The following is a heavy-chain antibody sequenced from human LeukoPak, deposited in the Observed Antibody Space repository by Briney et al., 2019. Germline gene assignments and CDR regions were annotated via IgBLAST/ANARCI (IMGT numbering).Heavy chain of an antibody. CDR2: MNPNSGNT. CDR1: GYTFTSYD. Sequence: GASVKVSCKASGYTFTSYDINWVRQATGQGLEWMGWMNPNSGNTGYAQKFQGRVTITRNTSISTAYMELSSLRSEDTAVYYCARGGSIAARRGIDYWGQGTLVTVSS. J-gene: IGHJ4*02. V-gene: IGHV1-8*03. D-gene: IGHD6-6*01. CDR3: ARGGSIAARRGIDY.